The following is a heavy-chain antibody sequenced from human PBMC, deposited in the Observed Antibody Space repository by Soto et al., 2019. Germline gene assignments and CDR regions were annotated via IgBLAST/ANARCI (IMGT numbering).Heavy chain of an antibody. V-gene: IGHV4-59*01. CDR2: IYYSGST. Sequence: SETLSLTCTVSGGSISSYYWSWIRQPPGKGLEWIGYIYYSGSTNYNPSLKSRVTISVDTSKNQFSLKLSSVTAADTAVYYCARGPYGSEYFQHWGQGTLVTVSS. CDR1: GGSISSYY. J-gene: IGHJ1*01. D-gene: IGHD1-26*01. CDR3: ARGPYGSEYFQH.